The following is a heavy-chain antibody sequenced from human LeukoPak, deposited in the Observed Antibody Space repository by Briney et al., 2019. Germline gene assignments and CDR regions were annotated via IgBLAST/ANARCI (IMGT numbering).Heavy chain of an antibody. CDR1: GFTFDDYA. CDR2: ISGDGGST. Sequence: GGSLRFSCAASGFTFDDYAMHWFRQSPGKGLEWVCLISGDGGSTYYADSVKGRFTISRGNSKNSLYLQMNSLRTEDTALYYCAKDWAEVAGIDHWGQGTLVSVSS. J-gene: IGHJ4*02. CDR3: AKDWAEVAGIDH. V-gene: IGHV3-43*02. D-gene: IGHD6-19*01.